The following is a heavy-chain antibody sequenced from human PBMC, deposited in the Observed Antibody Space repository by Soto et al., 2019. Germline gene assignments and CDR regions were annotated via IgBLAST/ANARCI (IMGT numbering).Heavy chain of an antibody. CDR3: ARIYCTTTTCDSWFDP. D-gene: IGHD2-2*01. J-gene: IGHJ5*02. CDR1: GYTFTTFW. V-gene: IGHV5-10-1*01. CDR2: IDPGDPYA. Sequence: GESLKISCTGFGYTFTTFWISWVRQMPGKGLEWMGRIDPGDPYATYTPPFQGHVTISADKATSTAYLQWSSLKASDTAMYFCARIYCTTTTCDSWFDPWGQGTLVTVSS.